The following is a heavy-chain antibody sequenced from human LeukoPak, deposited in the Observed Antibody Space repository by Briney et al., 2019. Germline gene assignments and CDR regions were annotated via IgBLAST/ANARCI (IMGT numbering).Heavy chain of an antibody. V-gene: IGHV3-23*01. CDR1: GFTFINYA. CDR3: ARGHRVPSDY. J-gene: IGHJ4*02. Sequence: GGSLRLSCAASGFTFINYAMSWVRQAPAKGLEWVSAISGSGDNTYYADSVKGRFTISRDNSKSTLYLQMNSLRAEDTALYYCARGHRVPSDYWGQGTLVTVSS. CDR2: ISGSGDNT.